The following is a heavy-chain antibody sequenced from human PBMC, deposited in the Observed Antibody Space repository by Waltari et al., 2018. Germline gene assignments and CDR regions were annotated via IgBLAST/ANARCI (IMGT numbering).Heavy chain of an antibody. J-gene: IGHJ3*02. V-gene: IGHV4-61*05. CDR3: ARDFGGNDVFDM. Sequence: QLQLQESGPGLVKPSETLTLTCVVSGASIDSSNYFWGWIRQPPGKGLGWIGYMYYSGSTNYNPPLKSRVTITVDTAKNQFSLKLSSVTAADTAVYYCARDFGGNDVFDMWGQGTMVTVSS. D-gene: IGHD3-10*01. CDR1: GASIDSSNYF. CDR2: MYYSGST.